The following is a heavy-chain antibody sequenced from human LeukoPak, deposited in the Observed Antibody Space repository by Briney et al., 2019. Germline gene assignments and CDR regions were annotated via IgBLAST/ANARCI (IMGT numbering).Heavy chain of an antibody. CDR1: GGSFTDYY. CDR2: VIHSGRT. CDR3: ARDPGELLWGARWFDP. V-gene: IGHV4-34*12. J-gene: IGHJ5*02. D-gene: IGHD1-26*01. Sequence: PSETLSLTCAVSGGSFTDYYWTWIRQTPGKGLEWIGEVIHSGRTNYNPSLESRVTISVDTSKNQFSLKLNSVTAADTAVYYCARDPGELLWGARWFDPWGQGTLVTVSS.